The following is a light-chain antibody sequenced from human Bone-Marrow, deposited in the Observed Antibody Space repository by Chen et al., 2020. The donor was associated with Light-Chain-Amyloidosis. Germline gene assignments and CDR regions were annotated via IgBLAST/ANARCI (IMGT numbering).Light chain of an antibody. V-gene: IGLV3-25*03. CDR3: QSADSSGTYAVI. CDR2: RDT. CDR1: DLPTKY. J-gene: IGLJ2*01. Sequence: SYELTQPPSVSVSPGQTARITCSGDDLPTKYAYWYQQKPGQAPVLVIHRDTERPSGISERFSVASSGTTATLTISGVQAEDEADYHCQSADSSGTYAVIFGGGTKLTVL.